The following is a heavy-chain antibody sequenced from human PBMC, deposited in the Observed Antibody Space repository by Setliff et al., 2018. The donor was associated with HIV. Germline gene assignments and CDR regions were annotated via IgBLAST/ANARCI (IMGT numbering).Heavy chain of an antibody. CDR3: ATDPGYSSTWYSESFQH. V-gene: IGHV1-24*01. J-gene: IGHJ1*01. CDR1: GYTLTELS. CDR2: FDPEDGVT. Sequence: SVKVSCKISGYTLTELSIHWVRQAPGKGREWMANFDPEDGVTFYAQKFQGRLTMTEDTSTDTAYMELSSLRSDDTAMYYCATDPGYSSTWYSESFQHWGQGTVVTVSS. D-gene: IGHD6-13*01.